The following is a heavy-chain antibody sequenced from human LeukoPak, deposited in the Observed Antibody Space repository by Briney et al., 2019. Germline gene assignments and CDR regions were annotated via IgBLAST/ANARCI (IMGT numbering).Heavy chain of an antibody. V-gene: IGHV6-1*01. CDR1: GDSVSSDSAA. J-gene: IGHJ4*02. D-gene: IGHD5-24*01. Sequence: SQTLSLTCAISGDSVSSDSAAWNWIRQSPSRGLEWLGRTYYRSKWYNDYAVSVKSRITINPDTSKNQFSLQLNSVTPEDTAVYYCAREFSEMATITPHFDYWGQGTLVTVSS. CDR2: TYYRSKWYN. CDR3: AREFSEMATITPHFDY.